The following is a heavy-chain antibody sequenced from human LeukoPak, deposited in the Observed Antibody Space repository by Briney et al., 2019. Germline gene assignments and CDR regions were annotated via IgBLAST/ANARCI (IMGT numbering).Heavy chain of an antibody. D-gene: IGHD3-10*01. CDR2: IYTSGST. Sequence: SQTLSLTCTVSGGSIGSGNYYWSWIRQPAGKGLEWIGRIYTSGSTNYNPSLKSRVTISLDTSKNQFSLNLSSVTAADTAVYYCARARISMVRGVTKRGYFDYWGQGTLVTVSS. V-gene: IGHV4-61*02. CDR1: GGSIGSGNYY. CDR3: ARARISMVRGVTKRGYFDY. J-gene: IGHJ4*02.